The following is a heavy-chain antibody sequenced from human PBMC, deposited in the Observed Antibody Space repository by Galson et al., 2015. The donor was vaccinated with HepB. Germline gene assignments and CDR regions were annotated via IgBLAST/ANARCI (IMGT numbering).Heavy chain of an antibody. V-gene: IGHV4-34*01. J-gene: IGHJ6*02. CDR3: ARTYYYDSSGYSYYYGMDV. CDR1: GGSFSGYY. Sequence: SETLSLTCAVYGGSFSGYYWSWIRQPPGKGLEWIGEINHSGSTNYNPSLKSRVTISVDTSKNQFSLKLSSVTAADTAVYYCARTYYYDSSGYSYYYGMDVWGQGTTVTVSS. CDR2: INHSGST. D-gene: IGHD3-22*01.